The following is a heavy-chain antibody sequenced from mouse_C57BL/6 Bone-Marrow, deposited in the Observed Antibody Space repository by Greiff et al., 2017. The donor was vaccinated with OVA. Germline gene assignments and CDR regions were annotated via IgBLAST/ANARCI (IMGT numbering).Heavy chain of an antibody. CDR2: INPNYGTT. CDR3: ARDKGYGSSYGRDYAMDY. V-gene: IGHV1-39*01. CDR1: GYSFTDYN. J-gene: IGHJ4*01. D-gene: IGHD1-1*01. Sequence: EVQLQQSGPELVKPGASVKISCKASGYSFTDYNMNWVKQSNGKSLEWIGVINPNYGTTSYNQKFKGKATLTVDQSSSTAYMQLNSLTSEDSAVYYGARDKGYGSSYGRDYAMDYWGQGTSVTVSS.